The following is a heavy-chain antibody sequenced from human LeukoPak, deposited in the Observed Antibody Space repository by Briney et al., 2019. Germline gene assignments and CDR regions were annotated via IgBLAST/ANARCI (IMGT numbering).Heavy chain of an antibody. V-gene: IGHV3-30*04. J-gene: IGHJ4*02. D-gene: IGHD3-10*02. CDR1: GFTFSSYV. Sequence: GGSLRLSCAASGFTFSSYVMHWVRQAPGKGLEWVAIISYDGSNEYYADSVKGRFTISRDNAKNSLYLQMNSLRAEDTAVYYCARGTMFPYYFDYWGQGTLVTVSS. CDR2: ISYDGSNE. CDR3: ARGTMFPYYFDY.